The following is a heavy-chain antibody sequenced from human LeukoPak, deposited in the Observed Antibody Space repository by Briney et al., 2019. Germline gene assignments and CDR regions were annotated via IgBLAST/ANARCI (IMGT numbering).Heavy chain of an antibody. CDR3: ARGAPYYDFWSGYLTLDAFDI. Sequence: ERSLRLSCAASGFTFSSYGMNWVRQAPGKGLEWVSSISSSSSYIYYADSVKGRFTISRDNAKNSLYLQMNSLRAEDTAVYYCARGAPYYDFWSGYLTLDAFDIWGQGTMVTVSS. CDR1: GFTFSSYG. D-gene: IGHD3-3*01. V-gene: IGHV3-21*01. CDR2: ISSSSSYI. J-gene: IGHJ3*02.